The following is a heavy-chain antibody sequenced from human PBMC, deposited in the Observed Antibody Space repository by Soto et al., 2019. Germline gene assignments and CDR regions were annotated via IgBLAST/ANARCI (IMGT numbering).Heavy chain of an antibody. Sequence: GESLKISCKGSGYSFTSYWISGVRQMPGKGLEWMGRIDPSDSYTNYSPSFQGHVTISADKSISTAYLQWSSLKASDTAMYYCAVRSPRPPDYFDYWGQGTLVTVSS. CDR3: AVRSPRPPDYFDY. V-gene: IGHV5-10-1*01. CDR1: GYSFTSYW. D-gene: IGHD6-13*01. CDR2: IDPSDSYT. J-gene: IGHJ4*02.